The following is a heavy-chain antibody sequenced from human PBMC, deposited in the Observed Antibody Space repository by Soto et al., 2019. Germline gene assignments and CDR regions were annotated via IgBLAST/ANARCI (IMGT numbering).Heavy chain of an antibody. Sequence: PSETLSLTCTVSGGSISSGDYYWSWIRQPPGKGLGWIGYIYYSGSTYYNPSLKSRVTISVDTSKNQFSLKLSSVTAADTAVYYCARAWGGNYNWFDPWGQGTLVTVSS. CDR3: ARAWGGNYNWFDP. CDR1: GGSISSGDYY. J-gene: IGHJ5*02. D-gene: IGHD3-16*01. CDR2: IYYSGST. V-gene: IGHV4-30-4*01.